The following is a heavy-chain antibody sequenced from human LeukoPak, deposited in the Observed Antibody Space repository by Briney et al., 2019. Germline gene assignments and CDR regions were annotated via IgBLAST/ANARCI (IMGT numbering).Heavy chain of an antibody. J-gene: IGHJ3*02. V-gene: IGHV4-39*01. CDR3: ARRSSGWYGAFDI. CDR2: IYYSGST. CDR1: GGSISSSSYY. D-gene: IGHD6-19*01. Sequence: SETLSLTCTVSGGSISSSSYYWGWIRQPPGKGLEWIGSIYYSGSTYYNPSLKSRVTISVDTSKNQFSLKLSSVTAADTAVYYCARRSSGWYGAFDIWGQGTMVTVSS.